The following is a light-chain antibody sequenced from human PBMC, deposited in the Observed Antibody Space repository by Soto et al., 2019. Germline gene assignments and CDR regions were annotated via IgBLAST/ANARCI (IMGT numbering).Light chain of an antibody. V-gene: IGKV1-39*01. CDR3: QQYNDYSWT. J-gene: IGKJ1*01. Sequence: DIQMTQSPSSLSASVGDRVTIPCRASQSISSYLNWYQQKPGKAPKLLIYAASSLQSGVPSRFSGSGSGTDFTLTISSLQPDDVAIYYCQQYNDYSWTFGQGTKVDIK. CDR1: QSISSY. CDR2: AAS.